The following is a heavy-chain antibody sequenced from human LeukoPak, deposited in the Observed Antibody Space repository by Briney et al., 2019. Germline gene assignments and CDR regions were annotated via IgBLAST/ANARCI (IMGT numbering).Heavy chain of an antibody. CDR2: INPNSGGT. D-gene: IGHD3-3*01. V-gene: IGHV1-2*02. Sequence: ASVKVSCKASGYTFTGYYMHWVRQAPGQGLEWMGWINPNSGGTNYAQKFQGRVTMTRDTSISTAYMELSRLRSDDTAVYYCARADFWSGYSPDYWGQGTLVTVSS. CDR3: ARADFWSGYSPDY. J-gene: IGHJ4*02. CDR1: GYTFTGYY.